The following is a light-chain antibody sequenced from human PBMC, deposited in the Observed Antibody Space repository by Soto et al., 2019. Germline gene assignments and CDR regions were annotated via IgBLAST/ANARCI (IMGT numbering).Light chain of an antibody. V-gene: IGKV3-15*01. Sequence: EIVMTQSPATLSVSPGERATLSCRASQSVSSNLAWYQQKPGQAPRLLIYGASTRATGIPARFSCSGSGTEFPLTISSLQSEDFAVYYCQQYKNWPPLTFGGGTKVEIK. CDR1: QSVSSN. CDR3: QQYKNWPPLT. CDR2: GAS. J-gene: IGKJ4*01.